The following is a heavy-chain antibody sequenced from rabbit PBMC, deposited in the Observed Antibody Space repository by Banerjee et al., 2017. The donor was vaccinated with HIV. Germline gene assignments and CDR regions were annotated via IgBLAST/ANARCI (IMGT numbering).Heavy chain of an antibody. D-gene: IGHD8-1*01. CDR2: IDVGSGST. V-gene: IGHV1S45*01. Sequence: QEQLKETGGGLVQPGGSLTLSCKASGFSLSGYWMNWVRQAPGKGLEWIGVIDVGSGSTYYASWVKGRFTISKTSSTTVTLQLTSLTAADTATYFCARELVVVLMGLGYYGMDLWGQGTLVTVS. CDR1: GFSLSGYW. CDR3: ARELVVVLMGLGYYGMDL. J-gene: IGHJ6*01.